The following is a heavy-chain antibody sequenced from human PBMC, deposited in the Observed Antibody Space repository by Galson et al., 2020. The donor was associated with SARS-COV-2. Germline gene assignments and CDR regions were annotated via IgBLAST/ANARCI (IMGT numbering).Heavy chain of an antibody. J-gene: IGHJ6*02. D-gene: IGHD1-20*01. CDR1: GDSISSSNW. CDR2: IYRFGTT. CDR3: AKERYFRLDV. V-gene: IGHV4-4*02. Sequence: SQTLSLTCTVSGDSISSSNWWTWVRQSPGKGLEWIGAIYRFGTTNYNPSLKSRVTISVDTPNNQFSLTLNSVTAADTAVYYCAKERYFRLDVWGQGTTVSVSS.